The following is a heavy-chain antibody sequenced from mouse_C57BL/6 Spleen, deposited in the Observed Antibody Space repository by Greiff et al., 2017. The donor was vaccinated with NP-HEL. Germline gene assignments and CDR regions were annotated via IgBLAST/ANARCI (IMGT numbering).Heavy chain of an antibody. CDR3: TLTAQATAWFAY. D-gene: IGHD3-2*02. Sequence: EVKLQESGAELVRPGASVKLSCTASGFNIKDDYMHWVKQRPEQGLEWIGWIDPENGDTEYASKFQGKATITADTSSNTAYLQLSSLTSEDTAVYYCTLTAQATAWFAYWGQGTLVTVSA. CDR1: GFNIKDDY. V-gene: IGHV14-4*01. J-gene: IGHJ3*01. CDR2: IDPENGDT.